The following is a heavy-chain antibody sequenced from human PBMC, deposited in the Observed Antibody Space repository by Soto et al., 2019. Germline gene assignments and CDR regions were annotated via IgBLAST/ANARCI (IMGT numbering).Heavy chain of an antibody. V-gene: IGHV1-69*01. CDR1: GGTFSSYA. CDR2: IIPIFGTA. D-gene: IGHD3-16*01. J-gene: IGHJ6*02. CDR3: ASEINYYYYGMDV. Sequence: QVQLVQSGAEVKKPGSSVKVSCKASGGTFSSYAISWVRQAPGQGLEWMGGIIPIFGTANYAQKFQGRVTITADEATSTAYMALRSLRAEDMAVYYCASEINYYYYGMDVWGQGTTVTVSS.